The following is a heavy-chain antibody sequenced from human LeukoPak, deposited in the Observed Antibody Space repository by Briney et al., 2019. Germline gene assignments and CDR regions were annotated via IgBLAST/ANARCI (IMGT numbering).Heavy chain of an antibody. J-gene: IGHJ5*02. V-gene: IGHV4-59*12. CDR2: IYYNGAT. CDR3: VRVLAGGFDP. D-gene: IGHD2-8*02. Sequence: SETLSLTCTVSGGSISTYYWSWIRQPPGKGLEWIGYIYYNGATDYNPSLKSRVTISLDKSQNQFSLRLTSVTAADTAVYYCVRVLAGGFDPWGQGTLVTVSS. CDR1: GGSISTYY.